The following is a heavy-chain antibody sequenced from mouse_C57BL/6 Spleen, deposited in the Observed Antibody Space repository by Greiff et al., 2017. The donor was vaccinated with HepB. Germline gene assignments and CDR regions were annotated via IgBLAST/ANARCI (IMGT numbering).Heavy chain of an antibody. CDR1: GYAFSSSW. CDR3: ARSVNFYYAMDY. CDR2: IYPGDGDT. V-gene: IGHV1-82*01. Sequence: VQGVESGPELVKPGASVKISCKASGYAFSSSWMNWVKQRPGKGLEWIGRIYPGDGDTNYNGKFKGKATLTADKSSSTAYMQLSSLTSEDSAVYFCARSVNFYYAMDYWGQGTSVTVSS. J-gene: IGHJ4*01. D-gene: IGHD1-3*01.